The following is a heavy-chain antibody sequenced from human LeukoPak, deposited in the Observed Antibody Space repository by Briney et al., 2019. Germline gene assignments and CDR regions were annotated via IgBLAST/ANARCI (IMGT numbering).Heavy chain of an antibody. CDR2: INHSGST. CDR3: ARGPSSALFGYGYGY. Sequence: PSETLSLTCAVYGGSFSGYYWSWIRQPPGKGLEWIGEINHSGSTNYNPSLKSRVTISVDTSKNQFSLKLSSVTAADTAVYYCARGPSSALFGYGYGYWGQGTLVTVSS. CDR1: GGSFSGYY. D-gene: IGHD5-18*01. V-gene: IGHV4-34*01. J-gene: IGHJ4*02.